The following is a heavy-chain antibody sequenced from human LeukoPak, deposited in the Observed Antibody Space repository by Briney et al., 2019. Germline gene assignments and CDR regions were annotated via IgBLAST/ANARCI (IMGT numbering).Heavy chain of an antibody. J-gene: IGHJ1*01. V-gene: IGHV1-69*05. CDR1: GGTFSSYA. CDR2: IIPIFGTA. CDR3: ARGSGDGTQGSQH. Sequence: ASVKVSCKASGGTFSSYAISWVRQAPGQGLEWMGGIIPIFGTANYAQKFQGRVTTTTDESTSTAYMELSSLRSEDTAVYYCARGSGDGTQGSQHWGQGTLVTVSS. D-gene: IGHD4-17*01.